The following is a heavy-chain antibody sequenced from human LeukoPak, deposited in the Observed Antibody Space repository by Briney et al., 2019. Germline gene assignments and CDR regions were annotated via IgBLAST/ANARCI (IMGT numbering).Heavy chain of an antibody. CDR2: IRNKPNSYTT. CDR1: GFTFSDHY. CDR3: VLSSHGGY. J-gene: IGHJ4*02. D-gene: IGHD6-13*01. V-gene: IGHV3-72*01. Sequence: GGSLRLSCVASGFTFSDHYMDWVRQAPGKGLEWVGRIRNKPNSYTTEYAASVKDRFTISRDDSKNSLYLQMNSLRAEDTAVYYCVLSSHGGYWGQGTLVTVSS.